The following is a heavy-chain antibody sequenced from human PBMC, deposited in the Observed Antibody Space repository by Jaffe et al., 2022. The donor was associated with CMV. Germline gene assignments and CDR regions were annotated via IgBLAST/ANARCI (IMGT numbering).Heavy chain of an antibody. V-gene: IGHV5-51*01. D-gene: IGHD2-2*01. Sequence: EVQLVQSGAEVKKPGESLKISCQGSGYSFTTYWIGWVRQMPGKGLEWMGIIYPRDSDTRYSPSFQGQVTISADKSTNTAYLHWSSLKASDTAVYYCARHAISSPVHRYYYYYMDVWGTGTTVTVSS. CDR2: IYPRDSDT. CDR1: GYSFTTYW. J-gene: IGHJ6*03. CDR3: ARHAISSPVHRYYYYYMDV.